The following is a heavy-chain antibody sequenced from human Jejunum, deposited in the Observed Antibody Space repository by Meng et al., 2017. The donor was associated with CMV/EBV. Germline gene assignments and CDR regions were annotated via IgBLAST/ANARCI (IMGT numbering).Heavy chain of an antibody. CDR2: INEGGRLT. J-gene: IGHJ4*02. Sequence: LSCAASGFPFSMSWLSWVRQAPGKGPEWVANINEGGRLTHYVDSVKGRFTIYRDNTQNSLYLQMNSLRGDDTAVYYCEGGDGYWGQGTLVTVSS. CDR1: GFPFSMSW. CDR3: EGGDGY. V-gene: IGHV3-7*04.